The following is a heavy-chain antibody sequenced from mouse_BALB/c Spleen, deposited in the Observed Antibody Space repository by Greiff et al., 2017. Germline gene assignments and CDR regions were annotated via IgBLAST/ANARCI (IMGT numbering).Heavy chain of an antibody. CDR2: ILPGSGST. J-gene: IGHJ3*01. CDR1: GYTFSSYW. V-gene: IGHV1-9*01. D-gene: IGHD2-1*01. Sequence: QVQLQQSGAELMKPGASVKISCKATGYTFSSYWIEWVKQRPGHGLEWIGEILPGSGSTNYNEKFKGKATFTADTSSNTAYMQLSSLTSEDSAVYYCARGRNPFAYWGQGTLVTVSA. CDR3: ARGRNPFAY.